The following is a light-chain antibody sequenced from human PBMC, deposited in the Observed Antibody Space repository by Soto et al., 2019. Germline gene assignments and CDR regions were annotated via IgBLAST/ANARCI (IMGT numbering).Light chain of an antibody. CDR1: SSDVGGYNY. J-gene: IGLJ2*01. Sequence: QSVLTQPASVSGYPGQSTTISCTGTSSDVGGYNYVSWYQQHPGKAPKLMIYEVSNRPSGVSNRFSGSKSGNTASLTISGLQAEDEADYYCSSYTSSSTLVVFGGGTKVTVL. CDR2: EVS. CDR3: SSYTSSSTLVV. V-gene: IGLV2-14*01.